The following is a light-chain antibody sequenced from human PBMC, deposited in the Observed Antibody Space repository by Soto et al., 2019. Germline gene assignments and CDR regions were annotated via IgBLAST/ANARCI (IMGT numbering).Light chain of an antibody. V-gene: IGLV2-23*02. Sequence: QSVLSQPASVSGSPGQSITISCTGTSSDVGSNDLVSWYQQHPGKAPKLMIYEVSKRPSGISNRFSGSKSGNTASLTISGFQVEDEGDYYCCSYVGRSDSYVFGAGTKVTVL. J-gene: IGLJ1*01. CDR3: CSYVGRSDSYV. CDR2: EVS. CDR1: SSDVGSNDL.